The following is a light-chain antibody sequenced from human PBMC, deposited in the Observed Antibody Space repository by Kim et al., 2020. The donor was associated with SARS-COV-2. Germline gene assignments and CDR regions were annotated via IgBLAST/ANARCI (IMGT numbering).Light chain of an antibody. CDR2: HAS. CDR1: QSVGTD. Sequence: SPGERATLSCRASQSVGTDLAWYQQRPGQAPRLLIYHASTRATDVPARFSGSGSGTEFSLSISSLQSEDFAVYHCQQYNNWPPITFGGGTKVDIK. V-gene: IGKV3-15*01. CDR3: QQYNNWPPIT. J-gene: IGKJ4*01.